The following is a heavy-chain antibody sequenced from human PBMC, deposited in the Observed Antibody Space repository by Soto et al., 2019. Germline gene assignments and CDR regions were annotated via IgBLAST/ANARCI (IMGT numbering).Heavy chain of an antibody. CDR2: VYYTGTT. V-gene: IGHV4-59*01. CDR1: GGSISSYF. Sequence: SETLSLTXTVSGGSISSYFYIWVRQPPGKGLEWIGSVYYTGTTDYNPSLKSRVTISVDTSKTQFSLNLRSVAAADTAVYYCARDLAAVPRAFDYWGRGTLVTVSS. D-gene: IGHD6-13*01. CDR3: ARDLAAVPRAFDY. J-gene: IGHJ4*02.